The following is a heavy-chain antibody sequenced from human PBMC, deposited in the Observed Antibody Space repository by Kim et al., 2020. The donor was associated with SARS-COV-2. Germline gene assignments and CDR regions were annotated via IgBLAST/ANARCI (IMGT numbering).Heavy chain of an antibody. CDR1: GYTFTDYY. J-gene: IGHJ3*02. V-gene: IGHV1-2*02. CDR2: INAKTGGT. Sequence: ASVKVSCKASGYTFTDYYIHWVRLAPGQGLEWMGWINAKTGGTNYAQKFQGRVTMTMDTSISTAYMELSSLTFDDTAIYYCARGGVINATPNAFEIWGQGTGVTVSS. D-gene: IGHD2-15*01. CDR3: ARGGVINATPNAFEI.